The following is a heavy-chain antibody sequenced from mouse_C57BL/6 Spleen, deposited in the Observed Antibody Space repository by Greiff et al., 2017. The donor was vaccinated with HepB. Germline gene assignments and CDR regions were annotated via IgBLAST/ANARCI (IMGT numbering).Heavy chain of an antibody. V-gene: IGHV1-62-2*01. J-gene: IGHJ2*01. CDR1: GYTFTEYT. D-gene: IGHD2-4*01. CDR3: ARHAVYYDYDGYYFDY. Sequence: VKLQESGAELVKPGASVKLSCKASGYTFTEYTIHWVKQRSGQGLEWIGWFYPGSGSIKYNEKFKDKATLTADKSSSTVYMELSRLTSEDSAVYFCARHAVYYDYDGYYFDYWGQGTTLTVSS. CDR2: FYPGSGSI.